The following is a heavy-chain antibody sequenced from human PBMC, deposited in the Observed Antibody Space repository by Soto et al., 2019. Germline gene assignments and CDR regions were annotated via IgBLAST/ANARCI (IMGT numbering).Heavy chain of an antibody. V-gene: IGHV2-70*01. J-gene: IGHJ6*02. CDR3: VRIRRRYSNSSYYYGLDV. D-gene: IGHD3-16*02. CDR1: GFSLSADGMC. Sequence: SGPTLVNPTQTLTLTRSFSGFSLSADGMCVSWIRQPPGKALEWLALIDWEDNKFYNTPLKTRLTLSKDTSKNQVVLTMTDMDPVDTATYYCVRIRRRYSNSSYYYGLDVWGQGTTVTVSS. CDR2: IDWEDNK.